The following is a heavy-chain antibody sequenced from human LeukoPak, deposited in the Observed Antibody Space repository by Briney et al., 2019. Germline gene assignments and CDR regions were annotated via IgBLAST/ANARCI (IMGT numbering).Heavy chain of an antibody. J-gene: IGHJ6*03. V-gene: IGHV4-59*01. CDR3: ARAVAAYYYYYYMDV. CDR2: IYYSGST. D-gene: IGHD6-19*01. Sequence: SETLSLTCTVSGGSISSYYWSWIRQPPGKGLEWVGYIYYSGSTNYNPSLKSRVTISVDTSKNQFSLKLSSVTAADTAVYYCARAVAAYYYYYYMDVWGNRTTVTVSS. CDR1: GGSISSYY.